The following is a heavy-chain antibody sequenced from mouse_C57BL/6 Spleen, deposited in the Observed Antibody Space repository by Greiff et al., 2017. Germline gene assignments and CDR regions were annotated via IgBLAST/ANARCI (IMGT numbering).Heavy chain of an antibody. V-gene: IGHV1-82*01. CDR3: ARSVYGYEGFAY. CDR2: IYPGDGDT. J-gene: IGHJ3*01. CDR1: GYAFSSSW. Sequence: QVQLKESGPELVKPGASVKISCKASGYAFSSSWMNWVKQRPGKGLEWIGRIYPGDGDTNYNGKFKGKATLTADKSSSTAYMQLSSLTSEDSAVYFCARSVYGYEGFAYWGQGTLVTVSA. D-gene: IGHD2-2*01.